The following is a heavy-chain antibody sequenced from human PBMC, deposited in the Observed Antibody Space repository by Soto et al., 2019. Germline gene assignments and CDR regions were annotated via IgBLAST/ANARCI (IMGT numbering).Heavy chain of an antibody. CDR2: IYSGGST. Sequence: GGSLRLSCAASGFTVSSNYMSWVRQAPGKGLEWVSVIYSGGSTYYADSVKGRFTISRDNSKNTLYLQMNSLRAEDTAVYYCARDDYDFWSGSATPGNWGQGTLVTVSS. CDR3: ARDDYDFWSGSATPGN. V-gene: IGHV3-66*01. CDR1: GFTVSSNY. J-gene: IGHJ4*02. D-gene: IGHD3-3*01.